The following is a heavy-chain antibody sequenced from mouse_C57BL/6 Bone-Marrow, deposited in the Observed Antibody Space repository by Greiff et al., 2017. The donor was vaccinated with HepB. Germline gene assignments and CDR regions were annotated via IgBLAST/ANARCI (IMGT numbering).Heavy chain of an antibody. J-gene: IGHJ4*01. D-gene: IGHD1-1*01. CDR3: ARRDYGSSSYAMDY. CDR2: ISGGGGNT. CDR1: GFTFSSYT. V-gene: IGHV5-9*01. Sequence: EVKVVDSGGGLVKPGGSLKLSCAASGFTFSSYTMSWVRQTPEKRLEWVATISGGGGNTYYPDSVKGRFTISRDNAKNTLYLQMSSLRSEDTALYYCARRDYGSSSYAMDYWGQGTSVTVSS.